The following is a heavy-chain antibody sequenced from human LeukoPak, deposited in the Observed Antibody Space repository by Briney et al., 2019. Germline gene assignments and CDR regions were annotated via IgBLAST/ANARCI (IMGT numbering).Heavy chain of an antibody. CDR3: AREGYCSSTSCYAWFDP. CDR1: GYTFTDYY. CDR2: INPNSGGT. D-gene: IGHD2-2*01. V-gene: IGHV1-2*02. Sequence: ASVKVSCKASGYTFTDYYMHWVRQAPGQGLEWMGWINPNSGGTNYAQKFQGRVTMTRDTSISTAFMELSRLRSDDTAVYYCAREGYCSSTSCYAWFDPWGQGTLVTVSS. J-gene: IGHJ5*02.